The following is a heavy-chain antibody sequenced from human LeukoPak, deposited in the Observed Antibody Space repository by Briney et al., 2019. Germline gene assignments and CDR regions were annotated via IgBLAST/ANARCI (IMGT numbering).Heavy chain of an antibody. CDR3: ARDNSVGDIAWWFDP. J-gene: IGHJ5*02. CDR2: INPSGSST. CDR1: GYSFTSHY. Sequence: AASVKVPCKASGYSFTSHYMHWVRQAPGQGLEWMGLINPSGSSTLYAQKFQGRVTMTRDMSTTTDYMELSSLRSEDTAVYYCARDNSVGDIAWWFDPWGQGTLVTVSS. D-gene: IGHD3-16*02. V-gene: IGHV1-46*01.